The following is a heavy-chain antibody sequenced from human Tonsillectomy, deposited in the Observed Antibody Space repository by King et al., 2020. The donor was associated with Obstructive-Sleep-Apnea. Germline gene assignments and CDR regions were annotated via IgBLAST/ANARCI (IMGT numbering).Heavy chain of an antibody. Sequence: QLVQSGAEVKKPGASVKVSCKASGYTFTSNGISWVRQAPGQGLELMGWISADNGNTKYSQKLQGRVTMTTDTSTSTAYMELRSLRSDDTAVYYCAKNYYDSSGYYSSDTFDLWGQGTMVIVSS. D-gene: IGHD3-22*01. V-gene: IGHV1-18*01. CDR3: AKNYYDSSGYYSSDTFDL. J-gene: IGHJ3*01. CDR1: GYTFTSNG. CDR2: ISADNGNT.